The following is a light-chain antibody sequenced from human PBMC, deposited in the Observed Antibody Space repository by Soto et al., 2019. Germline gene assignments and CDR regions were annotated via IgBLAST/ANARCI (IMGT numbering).Light chain of an antibody. J-gene: IGKJ2*01. V-gene: IGKV3-11*01. CDR1: QSVSSD. CDR3: QQRNNWPPYT. Sequence: EIVLTRSPATLSLSPGERATLSCRASQSVSSDLAWYQQKPGQAPRLLIYDASNRATGIPARFSGSGSGTDFTLTISSLEPEDFAVYYCQQRNNWPPYTFGQGTKLEIK. CDR2: DAS.